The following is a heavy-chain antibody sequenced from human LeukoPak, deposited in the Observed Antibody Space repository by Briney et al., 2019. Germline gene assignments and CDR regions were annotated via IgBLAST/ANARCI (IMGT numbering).Heavy chain of an antibody. CDR1: SFTFSSYV. CDR2: VSTTGGST. Sequence: GGSLRLSCGASSFTFSSYVMSWVRQAPGKGLEWVSTVSTTGGSTYYADSVKGRFTISRDNSKNTLYLQMNSLRAEDTAVYYCAKEGLLYYMDVWGKGTTVTVSS. V-gene: IGHV3-23*01. CDR3: AKEGLLYYMDV. J-gene: IGHJ6*03.